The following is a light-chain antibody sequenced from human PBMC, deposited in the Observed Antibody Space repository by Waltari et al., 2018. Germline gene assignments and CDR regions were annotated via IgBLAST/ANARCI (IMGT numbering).Light chain of an antibody. Sequence: SYVLTQPPSASLALGQTAPTTCRGDHVGSNDVNWYQQKPGQAPVVVIYDDDDRPLTIPERFSGSNSGNTATLTRTRVEVGDEADFYCQVWDSSSDHWVFGGGTKLTVL. J-gene: IGLJ3*02. CDR3: QVWDSSSDHWV. CDR1: HVGSND. CDR2: DDD. V-gene: IGLV3-21*02.